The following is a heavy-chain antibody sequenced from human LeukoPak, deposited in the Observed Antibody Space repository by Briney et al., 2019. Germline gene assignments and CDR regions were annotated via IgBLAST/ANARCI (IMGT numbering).Heavy chain of an antibody. CDR1: GGTFSSYA. D-gene: IGHD3-9*01. CDR2: IIPIFGTA. J-gene: IGHJ6*03. V-gene: IGHV1-69*01. Sequence: SVKVSCKASGGTFSSYAISWVRQAPGQGLEWMGGIIPIFGTANYAQKFQGRVTITADESTSTAYMELSSLRSEDTAVYYCARCRFDEEDIYYHYMDVWGKGTTVTVSS. CDR3: ARCRFDEEDIYYHYMDV.